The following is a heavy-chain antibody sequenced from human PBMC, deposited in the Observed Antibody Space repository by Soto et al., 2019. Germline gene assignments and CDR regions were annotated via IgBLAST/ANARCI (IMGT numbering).Heavy chain of an antibody. Sequence: GESLKISCKGSGYGFAGYWITWVRQKPGKGLEWMGRIDPSDSQTYYSPSFRGHVTISVTKSITTVFLQWSSLRASDTAMYYCARQIYDSDTGPNFQYYFDSWGQGTPVTVLL. D-gene: IGHD3-22*01. CDR3: ARQIYDSDTGPNFQYYFDS. CDR2: IDPSDSQT. V-gene: IGHV5-10-1*01. CDR1: GYGFAGYW. J-gene: IGHJ4*02.